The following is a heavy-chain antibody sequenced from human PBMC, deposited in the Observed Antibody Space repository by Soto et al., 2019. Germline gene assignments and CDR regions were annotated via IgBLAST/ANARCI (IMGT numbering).Heavy chain of an antibody. CDR3: AKRRGAGGHFGY. CDR1: GFTFSSYA. CDR2: VSIGGST. Sequence: DVQLLESGGGLVQPEGSLRLSCAASGFTFSSYAMGWVRQGPGKGLEWVAVVSIGGSTHYADSVRGRFTISRDNSKNTLSLQMNSLTAEDTAVYFCAKRRGAGGHFGYWGQGALVTVSS. V-gene: IGHV3-23*01. D-gene: IGHD2-15*01. J-gene: IGHJ4*02.